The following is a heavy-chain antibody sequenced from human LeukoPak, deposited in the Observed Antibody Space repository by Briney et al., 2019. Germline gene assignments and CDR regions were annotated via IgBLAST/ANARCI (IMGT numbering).Heavy chain of an antibody. Sequence: SETLSLTCTVSGGSISSYYWSWIRQPAGKGLEWIGRIYTSGSTNYNPSLKSRVTMSVDTSKNQFSLKLSSVTAADTAVYYCARDLEPDYYDSSGYSDYWGQGTLVTVSS. CDR1: GGSISSYY. CDR3: ARDLEPDYYDSSGYSDY. V-gene: IGHV4-4*07. D-gene: IGHD3-22*01. J-gene: IGHJ4*02. CDR2: IYTSGST.